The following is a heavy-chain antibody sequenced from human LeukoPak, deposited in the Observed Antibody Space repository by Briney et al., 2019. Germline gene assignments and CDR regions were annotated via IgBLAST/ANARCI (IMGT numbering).Heavy chain of an antibody. CDR2: IKQDGSEK. D-gene: IGHD3-10*01. CDR3: ASLQMVRGVIIPSDY. J-gene: IGHJ4*02. Sequence: PGGSLRLSCAASGFTFSSYWMSWVRRAPGKGLEWVANIKQDGSEKYYVDSVKGRFTISRDNAKNALYLQMNSLRAEDTAVYYCASLQMVRGVIIPSDYWGQGTLVTVSS. CDR1: GFTFSSYW. V-gene: IGHV3-7*01.